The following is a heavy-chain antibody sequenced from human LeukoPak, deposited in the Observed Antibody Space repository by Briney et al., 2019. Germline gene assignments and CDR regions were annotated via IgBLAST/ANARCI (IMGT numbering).Heavy chain of an antibody. Sequence: ASVKVSCKASGYTFTSYGISWVRQAPGQGLEWMGWISAYNGNTDYAQYLQGRVTMTTDTSTSTAYMALRSLRSDDTAVYYCARHLTHYFDSSGYCDYWGQGTLVTVSS. CDR1: GYTFTSYG. D-gene: IGHD3-22*01. CDR2: ISAYNGNT. J-gene: IGHJ4*02. V-gene: IGHV1-18*01. CDR3: ARHLTHYFDSSGYCDY.